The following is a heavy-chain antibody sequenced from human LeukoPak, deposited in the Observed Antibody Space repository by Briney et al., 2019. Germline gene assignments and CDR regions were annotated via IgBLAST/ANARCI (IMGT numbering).Heavy chain of an antibody. Sequence: VASVKVSCKASGYTFTSYYMHWVRQAPGQGREWMGIINPSGSSTLYAQKFQGRVTMTRDMSTTTDYMELSSLRSEDTAVYYCARDNSVGDIAWWFDPWGQGTLVTVSS. CDR1: GYTFTSYY. V-gene: IGHV1-46*01. CDR3: ARDNSVGDIAWWFDP. D-gene: IGHD3-16*02. J-gene: IGHJ5*02. CDR2: INPSGSST.